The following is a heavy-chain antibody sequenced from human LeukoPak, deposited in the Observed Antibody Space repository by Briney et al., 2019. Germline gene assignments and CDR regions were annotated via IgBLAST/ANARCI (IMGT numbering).Heavy chain of an antibody. Sequence: PSETLSLTCTVSGDSISGFYWSWIRQAAGKGLEWIGHIYTSGSTNYNPSLKSRVTMSVDMSKNQFSLKLRSVTAADTAVYYCARDVVAARGSFDYWGRGTLVTVSS. CDR2: IYTSGST. CDR3: ARDVVAARGSFDY. D-gene: IGHD2-2*01. V-gene: IGHV4-4*07. CDR1: GDSISGFY. J-gene: IGHJ4*02.